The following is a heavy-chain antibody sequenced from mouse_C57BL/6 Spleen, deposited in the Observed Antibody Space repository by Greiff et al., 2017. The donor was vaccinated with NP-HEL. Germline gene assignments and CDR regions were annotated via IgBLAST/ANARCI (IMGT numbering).Heavy chain of an antibody. CDR1: GYTFTSYW. V-gene: IGHV1-53*01. Sequence: QVHVKQPGTELVKPGASVKLSCKASGYTFTSYWMHWVKQRPGQGLEWIGNINPSNGGTNYNEKFKSKATLTVDKSSSTAYMQLSSLTSEDSAVYYCARWGYDGHAMDYWGQGTSVTVSS. J-gene: IGHJ4*01. CDR3: ARWGYDGHAMDY. D-gene: IGHD2-3*01. CDR2: INPSNGGT.